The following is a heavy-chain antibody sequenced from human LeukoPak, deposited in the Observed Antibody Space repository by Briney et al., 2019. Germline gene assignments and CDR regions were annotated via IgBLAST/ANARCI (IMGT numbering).Heavy chain of an antibody. D-gene: IGHD3-9*01. CDR2: ISTRTYI. CDR3: ARSHHRVTYFDYFDY. Sequence: GGSLRLSCVASGFTFSDHDMAWMRQAPGKGLELISYISTRTYIHDADSVKGRFTISRDNAENSLNLQMDSLRPADTAVYFCARSHHRVTYFDYFDYWGQGSQVIVSS. CDR1: GFTFSDHD. V-gene: IGHV3-11*03. J-gene: IGHJ4*02.